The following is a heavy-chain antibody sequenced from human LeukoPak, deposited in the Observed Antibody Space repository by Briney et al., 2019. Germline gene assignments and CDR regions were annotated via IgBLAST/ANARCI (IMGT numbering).Heavy chain of an antibody. CDR3: AKLGSSGWFDY. CDR1: GFTFSSYG. CDR2: ISYDGSNK. Sequence: GGSLRLSCAASGFTFSSYGMHWVRQAPGKGLEWVAVISYDGSNKYYADSVKGRFTISRDNSKNTLYLQMNSLRAEDTAVYYCAKLGSSGWFDYWGQGTLVTVSS. V-gene: IGHV3-30*18. J-gene: IGHJ4*02. D-gene: IGHD6-19*01.